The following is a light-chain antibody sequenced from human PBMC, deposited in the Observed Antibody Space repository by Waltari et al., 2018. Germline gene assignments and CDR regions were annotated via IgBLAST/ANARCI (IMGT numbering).Light chain of an antibody. Sequence: DIVMTQSPDSLAVSLGERAIINCTSSQSVLSNSDNKNYLSWHQQRPGQPPKLLISWASSRESGVPDRFSGSGSGTDFTLTISSLQAEDVAVYFCQQHYGAPLTFGQGTKVEIK. V-gene: IGKV4-1*01. CDR2: WAS. J-gene: IGKJ1*01. CDR1: QSVLSNSDNKNY. CDR3: QQHYGAPLT.